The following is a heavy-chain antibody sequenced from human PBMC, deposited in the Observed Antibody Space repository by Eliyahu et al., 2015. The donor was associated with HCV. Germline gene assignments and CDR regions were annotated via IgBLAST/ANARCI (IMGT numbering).Heavy chain of an antibody. D-gene: IGHD1-26*01. V-gene: IGHV3-73*02. CDR3: TRREARGYGMDV. Sequence: EVQLVESGGGLVQPGGSLKLSCAAXGFSXGGSAMXWVRQASGKGLGXVGRIRSKANNYATAYAASVKGRFTISRDDSKNTAYLQMNSLKTEDTAVYYCTRREARGYGMDVWGQGTTVTVSS. CDR1: GFSXGGSA. CDR2: IRSKANNYAT. J-gene: IGHJ6*02.